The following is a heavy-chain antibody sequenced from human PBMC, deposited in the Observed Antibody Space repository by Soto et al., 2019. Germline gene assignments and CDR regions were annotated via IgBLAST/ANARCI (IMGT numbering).Heavy chain of an antibody. Sequence: QVQLVQSGAEVKKPGASVKVPCKASGYTFTSYYMHWVRQAPGQGLEWMGIINPSGGSTSYAQKFQGRVTMTRDTSTSTVYMELSSLRSEDTAVYYCARDDADSYCSSTSCYMGADRLDYYGMDVWGQGTTVTVSS. V-gene: IGHV1-46*01. D-gene: IGHD2-2*02. CDR2: INPSGGST. CDR3: ARDDADSYCSSTSCYMGADRLDYYGMDV. CDR1: GYTFTSYY. J-gene: IGHJ6*02.